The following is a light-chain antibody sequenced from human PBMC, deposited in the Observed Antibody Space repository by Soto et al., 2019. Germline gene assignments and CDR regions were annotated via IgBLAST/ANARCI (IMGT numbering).Light chain of an antibody. CDR2: QDS. J-gene: IGLJ1*01. Sequence: SYELTQPPSVSVSPGQTASITCSGDKLGDKYACWYQQKPGQSPVLVIYQDSKRPSGIPERFSGSNSGNTATLTISGTQAIDGAGYFLQALENRTSFGFGTGTKLTVL. CDR3: QALENRTSFG. V-gene: IGLV3-1*01. CDR1: KLGDKY.